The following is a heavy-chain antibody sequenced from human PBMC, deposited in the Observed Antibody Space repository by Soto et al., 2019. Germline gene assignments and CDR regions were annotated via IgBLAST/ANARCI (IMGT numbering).Heavy chain of an antibody. CDR2: IIPIFGTA. V-gene: IGHV1-69*06. CDR3: ARFGYDSSGYYDQYYFDY. Sequence: SVKVSCKASGGTFSSYAISWVRQAPGQGLEWMGGIIPIFGTANYAQKFQGRVTITADKSTSTAYMELSSLRSEDTAVYYCARFGYDSSGYYDQYYFDYWGQGTLVTVSS. D-gene: IGHD3-22*01. CDR1: GGTFSSYA. J-gene: IGHJ4*02.